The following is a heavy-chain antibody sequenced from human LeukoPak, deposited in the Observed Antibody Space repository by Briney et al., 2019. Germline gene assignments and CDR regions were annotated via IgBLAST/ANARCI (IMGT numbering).Heavy chain of an antibody. CDR2: VYYIENT. CDR1: GGSISSYY. D-gene: IGHD3-10*01. Sequence: SETLSLTCTVSGGSISSYYWNWIRQPPGKGLEWIGYVYYIENTKYNPSLESRVTISADTSKNQFSLKLSSVTAADTAVYYCAREYEYGYFDSWGQGTLVTVSS. V-gene: IGHV4-59*01. J-gene: IGHJ4*02. CDR3: AREYEYGYFDS.